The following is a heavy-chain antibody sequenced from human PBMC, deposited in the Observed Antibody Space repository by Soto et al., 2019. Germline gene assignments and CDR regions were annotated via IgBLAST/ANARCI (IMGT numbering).Heavy chain of an antibody. D-gene: IGHD4-17*01. CDR3: AKDSTVTKSDFDY. CDR1: GFTFSSYG. J-gene: IGHJ4*02. Sequence: GGSLRLSCAASGFTFSSYGMHWVRQAPGKGLEWVAVISYDGSNKYYADSVKGRFTISRDNSKNTLYLQMNSLRAEDTAVYYCAKDSTVTKSDFDYWGQGTLVTVSS. CDR2: ISYDGSNK. V-gene: IGHV3-30*18.